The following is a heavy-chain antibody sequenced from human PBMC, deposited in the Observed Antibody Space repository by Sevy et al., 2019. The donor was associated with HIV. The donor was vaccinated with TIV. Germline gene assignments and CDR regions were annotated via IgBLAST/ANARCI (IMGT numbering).Heavy chain of an antibody. CDR1: GFTFGDYR. J-gene: IGHJ4*02. CDR3: ARCQPDNYYHDGAVYYGLLFDH. V-gene: IGHV3-7*01. CDR2: IKQGGSET. Sequence: GGSLRLSCAASGFTFGDYRLTWVRQVPGKGLEWVANIKQGGSETYNAGSVKGRFSISRDNGKNSLYLQMISLRAEDTAVYYCARCQPDNYYHDGAVYYGLLFDHWGQGALVTVSS. D-gene: IGHD3-9*01.